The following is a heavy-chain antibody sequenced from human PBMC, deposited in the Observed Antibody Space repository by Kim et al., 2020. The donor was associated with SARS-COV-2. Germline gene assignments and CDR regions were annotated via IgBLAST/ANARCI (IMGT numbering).Heavy chain of an antibody. J-gene: IGHJ5*02. D-gene: IGHD3-3*01. Sequence: SRGTISVDTSKNQFSLKLSSVTAADTAVYYCARARGGFLEWLSEPNWFDPWGQGTLVTVSS. V-gene: IGHV4-59*01. CDR3: ARARGGFLEWLSEPNWFDP.